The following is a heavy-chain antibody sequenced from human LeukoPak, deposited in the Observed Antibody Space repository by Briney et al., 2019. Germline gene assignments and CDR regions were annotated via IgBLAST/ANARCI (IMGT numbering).Heavy chain of an antibody. CDR2: INHNGNVN. CDR3: ARGGGLDV. J-gene: IGHJ6*02. Sequence: GGSLRLSCAASGFTFSSYWMNWARQAPGKGLEWVASINHNGNVNYYVDSVKGRFTISRDNAKNSLYLQMSNLRAEDTAVYCCARGGGLDVWGQGATVTVSS. CDR1: GFTFSSYW. D-gene: IGHD3-16*01. V-gene: IGHV3-7*03.